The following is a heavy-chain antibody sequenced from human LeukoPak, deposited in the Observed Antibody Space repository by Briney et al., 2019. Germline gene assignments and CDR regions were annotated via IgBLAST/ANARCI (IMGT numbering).Heavy chain of an antibody. CDR1: GFTFSDYW. D-gene: IGHD6-19*01. Sequence: GGSLRLSCAASGFTFSDYWMHWVRQAPGKGLVWVSRINSDGSGTSYADSVKGRFTISRDNSKNTLYLQMNSLRAEDTAVYYCAKGIYSSGWSYFDYWGHGTLVTVSS. V-gene: IGHV3-74*01. CDR2: INSDGSGT. J-gene: IGHJ4*01. CDR3: AKGIYSSGWSYFDY.